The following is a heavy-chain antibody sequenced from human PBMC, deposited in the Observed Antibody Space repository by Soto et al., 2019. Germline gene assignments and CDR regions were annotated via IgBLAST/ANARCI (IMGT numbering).Heavy chain of an antibody. V-gene: IGHV4-39*01. CDR1: GGSISSSSYY. CDR3: GRQIREYYGSGSTFDY. J-gene: IGHJ4*02. CDR2: IYYSGST. D-gene: IGHD3-10*01. Sequence: SETLSLTCTVSGGSISSSSYYWGWIRQPPGKGLEWIGSIYYSGSTYYNPSLKSRVTISVDTSKNQFSLKLSSVTAADTAVYYCGRQIREYYGSGSTFDYWGQGTLVT.